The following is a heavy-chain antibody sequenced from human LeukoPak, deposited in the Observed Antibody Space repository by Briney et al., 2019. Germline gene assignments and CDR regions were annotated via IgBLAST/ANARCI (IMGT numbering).Heavy chain of an antibody. V-gene: IGHV3-53*01. J-gene: IGHJ3*02. Sequence: GGSLRLSCAASGFTFSDYYMSWVRQAPGKGLEWVSVIYSGGSTYYADSVKGRFTISRDNSKNTLYLQMNSLRAEDTAVYYCARDYYDSGGYYGGVFDIWGQGTMVTVSS. CDR1: GFTFSDYY. CDR3: ARDYYDSGGYYGGVFDI. CDR2: IYSGGST. D-gene: IGHD3-22*01.